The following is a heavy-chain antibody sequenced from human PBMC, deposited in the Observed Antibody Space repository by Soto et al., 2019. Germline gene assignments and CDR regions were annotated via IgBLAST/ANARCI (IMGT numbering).Heavy chain of an antibody. V-gene: IGHV3-23*01. J-gene: IGHJ5*02. CDR1: GFTFSINA. CDR2: ISANGQGI. Sequence: GGSLRLSCATSGFTFSINALSWVRQAPGKGLEWVSAISANGQGIYYADSVRGRFSISRDNSKNQFSLNLTSVTAADTAVYYCARRGRLRERYFDPWGQGTRVTVSS. CDR3: ARRGRLRERYFDP. D-gene: IGHD2-15*01.